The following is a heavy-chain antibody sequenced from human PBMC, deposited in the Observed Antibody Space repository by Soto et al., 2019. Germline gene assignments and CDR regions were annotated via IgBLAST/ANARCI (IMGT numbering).Heavy chain of an antibody. V-gene: IGHV4-34*01. D-gene: IGHD6-19*01. CDR1: GGSFSGYY. CDR3: ARDTRIAVAGFDY. Sequence: SETLSLTCAVYGGSFSGYYWSWTRQPPGRGLEWIGEINHSGSTNYNPSLKSRVTISVDTSKNQFSLKLSSVTAADTAVYYCARDTRIAVAGFDYWGQGTLVTVSS. CDR2: INHSGST. J-gene: IGHJ4*02.